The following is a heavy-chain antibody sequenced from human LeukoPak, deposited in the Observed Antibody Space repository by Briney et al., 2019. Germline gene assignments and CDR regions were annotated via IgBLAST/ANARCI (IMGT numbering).Heavy chain of an antibody. D-gene: IGHD3-10*01. CDR2: INLNSGGT. V-gene: IGHV1-2*02. CDR3: ARDSSGSWDY. Sequence: ASVNVSCKASGYSFTGYFLHWVGQAPAQGLEWMGWINLNSGGTNYAQKFQGRVTMTRDTSISTAYMELSRLSSDDTGVYYCARDSSGSWDYWGPGTLVTVSS. J-gene: IGHJ4*02. CDR1: GYSFTGYF.